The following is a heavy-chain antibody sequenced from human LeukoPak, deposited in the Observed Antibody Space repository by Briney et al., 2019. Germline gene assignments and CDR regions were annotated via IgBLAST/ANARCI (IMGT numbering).Heavy chain of an antibody. CDR2: ISGSGLST. V-gene: IGHV3-23*01. CDR1: GFTFSSYA. J-gene: IGHJ3*02. Sequence: PGGSLRLSCAASGFTFSSYAMSWVRQAPGKGLEWVAGISGSGLSTYYADSVKGRFTISRDNSKNTLYLQMNSLRAEDTAVYYCAKDLIPAAGNDAFDIWGQGAMVTVSS. CDR3: AKDLIPAAGNDAFDI. D-gene: IGHD6-13*01.